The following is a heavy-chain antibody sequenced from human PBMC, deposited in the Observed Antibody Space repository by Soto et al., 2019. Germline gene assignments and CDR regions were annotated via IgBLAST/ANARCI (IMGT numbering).Heavy chain of an antibody. CDR2: ISGSGGST. CDR3: AKDSLVIVVVVAATSGGFFDY. CDR1: GFTFSSYA. D-gene: IGHD2-15*01. Sequence: PGGSLRLSCAASGFTFSSYAMSWVRHAPGKXLEWVSAISGSGGSTYYADSLKGRFTISRDNPKNTLYLQMNSLRAEDTAVYYCAKDSLVIVVVVAATSGGFFDYWGERTLVIVSS. V-gene: IGHV3-23*01. J-gene: IGHJ4*02.